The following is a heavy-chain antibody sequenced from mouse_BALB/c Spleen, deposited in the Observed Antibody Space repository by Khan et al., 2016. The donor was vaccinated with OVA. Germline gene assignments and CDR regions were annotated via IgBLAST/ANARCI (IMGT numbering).Heavy chain of an antibody. V-gene: IGHV1-77*01. Sequence: QVRLQQSVPELVNPGASLKVSCKASGYTFTDYIIGWVKQSTRQGLEWIGDIYPGSGTPYYNEKFKDKATLTAEKSSNTAYMQLSSLTYEDSAVYCCARGGYSVFAYWGQGTLVTVSA. CDR2: IYPGSGTP. CDR1: GYTFTDYI. CDR3: ARGGYSVFAY. J-gene: IGHJ3*01. D-gene: IGHD1-1*01.